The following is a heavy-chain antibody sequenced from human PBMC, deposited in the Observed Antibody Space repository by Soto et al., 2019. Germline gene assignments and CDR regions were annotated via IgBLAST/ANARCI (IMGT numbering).Heavy chain of an antibody. CDR1: GFTFSSYG. J-gene: IGHJ5*02. V-gene: IGHV3-33*01. D-gene: IGHD6-19*01. CDR3: ARDSRGSRGWYGFDP. Sequence: QVQLVESGGGVVQPGRSLRLSCAASGFTFSSYGMHWVRQAPGKGLEWVAVIWYDGSNKYYADYVKGRFTISRDNSKNTLYLQMNSRRAEDTAVYYCARDSRGSRGWYGFDPWGQGTLVTVSS. CDR2: IWYDGSNK.